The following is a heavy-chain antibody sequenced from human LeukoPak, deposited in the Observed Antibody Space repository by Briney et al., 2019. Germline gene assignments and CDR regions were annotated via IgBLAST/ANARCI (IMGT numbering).Heavy chain of an antibody. CDR3: AKDSYSKGDF. V-gene: IGHV3-23*01. CDR2: ISGSGGST. J-gene: IGHJ4*02. Sequence: GGSLRLSCAASGFTFSSYAMSWVRQAPGKGLEWVSAISGSGGSTYYADSVKGRFTISRDNAKNSLYLQMNSLRAKDTAVYYCAKDSYSKGDFWGQGVLVTVSS. D-gene: IGHD6-13*01. CDR1: GFTFSSYA.